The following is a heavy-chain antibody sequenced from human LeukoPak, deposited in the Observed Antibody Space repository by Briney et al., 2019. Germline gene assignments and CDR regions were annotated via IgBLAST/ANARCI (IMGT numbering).Heavy chain of an antibody. V-gene: IGHV1-8*02. CDR2: MNPNSGNT. J-gene: IGHJ4*02. CDR3: ARAPRYNWNDDRDFDY. D-gene: IGHD1-20*01. Sequence: ASVKVSCKASGGTFSSYAINWVRQATGQGLEWMGWMNPNSGNTGYAQKLQGRVTMTRNTSISTAYMELSSLRSEDTAVYYCARAPRYNWNDDRDFDYWGQGTLVTVSS. CDR1: GGTFSSYA.